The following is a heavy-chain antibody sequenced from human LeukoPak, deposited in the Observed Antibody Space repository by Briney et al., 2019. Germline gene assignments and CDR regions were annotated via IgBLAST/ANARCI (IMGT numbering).Heavy chain of an antibody. CDR2: IYYSGST. D-gene: IGHD6-6*01. CDR1: GGSFSSYY. CDR3: ARAMKGSSRGVYYYYYIDV. V-gene: IGHV4-59*01. Sequence: PSETLSLTCAVYGGSFSSYYWSWIRQPPGKGLEWIGYIYYSGSTNYNPSLKSRVTISVDTSKNQFSLKLSSVTAADTAVYYCARAMKGSSRGVYYYYYIDVWGKGTTVTVSS. J-gene: IGHJ6*03.